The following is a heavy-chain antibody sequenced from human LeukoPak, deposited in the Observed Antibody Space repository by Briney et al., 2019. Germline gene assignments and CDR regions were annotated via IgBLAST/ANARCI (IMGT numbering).Heavy chain of an antibody. CDR1: GFTFSSYG. Sequence: GGSLILSCAASGFTFSSYGTHWVCQAPGKGLECVAFIRYDGSNKYYAGSVKGRFTISRDNSKNTLYLQMNSLRAEDTAVYYCARDRTVTVGATFDYWGQGTLVTASS. V-gene: IGHV3-30*02. D-gene: IGHD1-26*01. J-gene: IGHJ4*02. CDR3: ARDRTVTVGATFDY. CDR2: IRYDGSNK.